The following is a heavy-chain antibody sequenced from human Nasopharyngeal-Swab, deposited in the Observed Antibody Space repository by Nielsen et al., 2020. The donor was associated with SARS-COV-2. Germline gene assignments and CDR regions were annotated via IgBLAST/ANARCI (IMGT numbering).Heavy chain of an antibody. CDR2: ISTDGTIA. CDR1: GFVFSTYW. Sequence: GGSLRLSCAASGFVFSTYWMHWVRQSPGKGLVRVSAISTDGTIAYYAGSETGRFTISRDNAKSTVYLHVGSLTADDTAIYFCARGPTPSDNSAFLRDWGQGALVTVSS. J-gene: IGHJ4*02. V-gene: IGHV3-74*01. CDR3: ARGPTPSDNSAFLRD. D-gene: IGHD6-19*01.